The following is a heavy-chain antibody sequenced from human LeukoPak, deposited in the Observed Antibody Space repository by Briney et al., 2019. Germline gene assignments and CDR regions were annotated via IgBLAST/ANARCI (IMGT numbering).Heavy chain of an antibody. Sequence: GGSLRLSCAAPGFTFSSYEMNWVRQARGKGLEGVSYISSSGSTIYYADSVKRRFTISRDNAKNSLYLQMNSLRAEDTAVYYCAKGVGYCSGGSCNQFDYWGQGTLVTVSS. CDR3: AKGVGYCSGGSCNQFDY. V-gene: IGHV3-48*03. J-gene: IGHJ4*02. CDR2: ISSSGSTI. D-gene: IGHD2-15*01. CDR1: GFTFSSYE.